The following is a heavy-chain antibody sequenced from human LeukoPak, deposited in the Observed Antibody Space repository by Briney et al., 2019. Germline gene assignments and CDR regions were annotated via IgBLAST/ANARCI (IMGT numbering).Heavy chain of an antibody. J-gene: IGHJ4*02. Sequence: KASETLSLTCSVSGGSINGYSWTWIRQPPGMRLKWVGHSSYTGTTNYNPSLTTQSAISVDTSKNQFSLKLTAVTAANTRMYFFASIGGNWNSPGRDYWGQGTLVTVSS. CDR1: GGSINGYS. CDR2: SSYTGTT. V-gene: IGHV4-59*08. D-gene: IGHD3-10*01. CDR3: ASIGGNWNSPGRDY.